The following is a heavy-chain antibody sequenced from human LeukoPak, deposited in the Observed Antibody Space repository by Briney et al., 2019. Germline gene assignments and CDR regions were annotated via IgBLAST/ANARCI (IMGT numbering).Heavy chain of an antibody. V-gene: IGHV3-53*01. CDR3: ARVAYSYGSPYYYYYYMDV. CDR2: IYSGGNT. J-gene: IGHJ6*03. Sequence: GGSLRLSCAASGFTFSTYGMSWVRQAPGAGLEWVSVIYSGGNTYYADSVKGRFTISRDNSKNTLYLQMNSLRGDDTAVYYCARVAYSYGSPYYYYYYMDVWGKGTTVTVSS. CDR1: GFTFSTYG. D-gene: IGHD5-18*01.